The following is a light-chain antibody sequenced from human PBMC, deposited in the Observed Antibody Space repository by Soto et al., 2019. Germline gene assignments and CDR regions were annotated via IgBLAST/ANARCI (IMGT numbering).Light chain of an antibody. Sequence: EILFAQSPGTLSLSPGERATLSCGASQSVNSNYLAWYQRRPGEAPRLLIYGASSRDTGITDRFSGMWSWTTFTLPFSRLETEDFAVDYCQQYDSLPVTFGGGTKVDIK. CDR2: GAS. V-gene: IGKV3-20*01. CDR3: QQYDSLPVT. J-gene: IGKJ4*01. CDR1: QSVNSNY.